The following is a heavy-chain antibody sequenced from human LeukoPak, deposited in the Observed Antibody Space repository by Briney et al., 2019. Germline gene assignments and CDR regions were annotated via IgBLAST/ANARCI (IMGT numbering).Heavy chain of an antibody. Sequence: GGSLRLSCAASGFTFSSYAMSWVRQAPGKGLEWVSAISGSGGDTYYADSVKGRFTISRDNSKNTLYLQMNSLRAEDTAVYYCAKDQGYCSSTSCYADYWGQGTLVTVSS. V-gene: IGHV3-23*01. CDR1: GFTFSSYA. D-gene: IGHD2-2*01. CDR3: AKDQGYCSSTSCYADY. CDR2: ISGSGGDT. J-gene: IGHJ4*02.